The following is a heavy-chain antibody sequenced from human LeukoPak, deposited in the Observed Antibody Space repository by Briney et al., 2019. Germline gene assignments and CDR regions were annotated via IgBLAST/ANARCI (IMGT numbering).Heavy chain of an antibody. D-gene: IGHD3-10*01. V-gene: IGHV1-69*04. CDR1: GGTFSSYA. J-gene: IGHJ4*02. CDR2: IIPILGIA. Sequence: GASAKVSCKASGGTFSSYAISWVRQAPGQGLEWMGRIIPILGIANYAQKFQGRVTITADKSTSTAYMELSSLRSEDTAVYYCARDRGEGVRGVIITPGPFDYWGQGTLVTVSS. CDR3: ARDRGEGVRGVIITPGPFDY.